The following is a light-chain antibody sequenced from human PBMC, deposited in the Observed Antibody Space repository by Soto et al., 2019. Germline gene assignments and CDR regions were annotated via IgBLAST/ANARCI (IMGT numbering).Light chain of an antibody. CDR3: AAWDDSLYGYV. Sequence: QSALTQPPSASGTPGQRVTISCSGGSSNIGTNAVNWYQQLPGTAPKLLIYNNNQRPSGVPDRFSGSKSGTSASLAISGLQSEDEAEYYCAAWDDSLYGYVFGTGTKVTVL. CDR1: SSNIGTNA. V-gene: IGLV1-44*01. J-gene: IGLJ1*01. CDR2: NNN.